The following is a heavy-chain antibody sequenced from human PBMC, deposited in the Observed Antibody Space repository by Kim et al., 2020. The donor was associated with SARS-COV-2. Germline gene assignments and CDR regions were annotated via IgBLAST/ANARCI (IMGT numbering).Heavy chain of an antibody. Sequence: GGSLRLSCAASGFTFGGYAMSWVRQAPGKGLEWVSLISGSGANTYFADSVMGRFTISRDNSMHTLYLQMTSLRAEDTAVYYCARDASTYGRFDCWGQGTLVTVSS. J-gene: IGHJ4*02. CDR2: ISGSGANT. V-gene: IGHV3-23*01. CDR3: ARDASTYGRFDC. CDR1: GFTFGGYA. D-gene: IGHD4-17*01.